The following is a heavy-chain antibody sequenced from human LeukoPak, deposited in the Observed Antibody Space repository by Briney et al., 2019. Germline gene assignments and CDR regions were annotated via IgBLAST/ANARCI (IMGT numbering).Heavy chain of an antibody. CDR3: ARDLEYSSSPAIGY. V-gene: IGHV4-39*07. J-gene: IGHJ4*02. D-gene: IGHD6-6*01. Sequence: PSETLSLTCTVSGGSISSSSYYWGWIRQPPGKGLEWIGSIHYSGSTYYNPSPKSRVTISVDTSKNQFSLKLSSVTAADTAVYYCARDLEYSSSPAIGYWGQGTLVTVSS. CDR2: IHYSGST. CDR1: GGSISSSSYY.